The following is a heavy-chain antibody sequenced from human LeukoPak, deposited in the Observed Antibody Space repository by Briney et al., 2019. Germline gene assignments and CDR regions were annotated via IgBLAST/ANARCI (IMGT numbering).Heavy chain of an antibody. CDR3: ARVSYRQDGMDV. D-gene: IGHD5-12*01. V-gene: IGHV3-74*01. CDR2: INSDGSST. Sequence: GGSLRLSCAASGFTFSSYWMHWVRQAPGKGLVWVSRINSDGSSTSYADSVKGRFTVSRDNAKHSLYLQMNSLRAEDTALYYCARVSYRQDGMDVWGQGATVIVSS. J-gene: IGHJ6*02. CDR1: GFTFSSYW.